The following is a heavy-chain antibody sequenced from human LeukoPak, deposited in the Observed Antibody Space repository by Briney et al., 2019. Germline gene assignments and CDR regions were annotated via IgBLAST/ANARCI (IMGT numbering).Heavy chain of an antibody. Sequence: PGGSLTLSCAACGFTFRSYAMNWVRQAPGKGLEWVSAISGSGGATYYADSVKGRFTMSRDNSKNTLYLQMNSLRAEDTAVYYCAKGAYYHGSGRYFDYWGHGTLVTVSS. J-gene: IGHJ4*01. CDR2: ISGSGGAT. CDR3: AKGAYYHGSGRYFDY. CDR1: GFTFRSYA. V-gene: IGHV3-23*01. D-gene: IGHD3-10*01.